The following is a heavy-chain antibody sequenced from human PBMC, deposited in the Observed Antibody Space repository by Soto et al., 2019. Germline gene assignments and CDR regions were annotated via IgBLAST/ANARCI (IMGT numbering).Heavy chain of an antibody. CDR3: ARLGYCSGGSCYHLDY. D-gene: IGHD2-15*01. CDR2: INHSGST. V-gene: IGHV4-34*01. CDR1: GGSFSGYY. Sequence: SETLSLTCAVYGGSFSGYYWSWIRQPPGKGLVWIGEINHSGSTNYNPSLKSRVTISVDTSKNQFSLKLSSVTAADTAVYYCARLGYCSGGSCYHLDYWGQGTLVTVSS. J-gene: IGHJ4*02.